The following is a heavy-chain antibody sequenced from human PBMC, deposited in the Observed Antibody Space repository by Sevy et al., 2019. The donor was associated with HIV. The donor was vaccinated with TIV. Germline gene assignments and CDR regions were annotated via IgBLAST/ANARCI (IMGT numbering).Heavy chain of an antibody. Sequence: GGSLRLSCAASGFTVSSNSMSWVRQTPGKGLEWVSIIYSGGNTYYADSVKGRFTISRENSKNMLYLQMNSLRAEDTAVYYCARGVYSSNWYFSVWGQGTLVTVSS. CDR2: IYSGGNT. J-gene: IGHJ4*02. CDR1: GFTVSSNS. V-gene: IGHV3-53*01. D-gene: IGHD6-13*01. CDR3: ARGVYSSNWYFSV.